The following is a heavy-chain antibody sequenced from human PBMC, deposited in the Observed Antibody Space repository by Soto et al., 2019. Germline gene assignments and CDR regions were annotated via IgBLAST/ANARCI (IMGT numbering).Heavy chain of an antibody. CDR2: TYYRSKWYN. CDR1: GDSVSSNSAA. CDR3: ARETPVYQQIAWVAPNRHFDY. V-gene: IGHV6-1*01. Sequence: KQSQTLSLTCAISGDSVSSNSAAWNWIRQSPSRGLEWLGRTYYRSKWYNDYAVSVKSRITINPDTSKNQFSLQLNSVTPEDTAVYYCARETPVYQQIAWVAPNRHFDYWGQGTLVTVSS. J-gene: IGHJ4*02. D-gene: IGHD6-13*01.